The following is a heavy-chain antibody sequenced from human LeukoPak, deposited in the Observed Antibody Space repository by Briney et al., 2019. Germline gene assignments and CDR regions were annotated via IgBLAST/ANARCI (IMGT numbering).Heavy chain of an antibody. CDR3: ATDIVVVPAAKGPEYYFAY. CDR1: GGTFSSYA. D-gene: IGHD2-2*01. CDR2: IIPIFGTA. V-gene: IGHV1-69*13. J-gene: IGHJ4*02. Sequence: ASVKVSCKASGGTFSSYAISWVRQAPGQGLEWMGGIIPIFGTANNAQKFQGRVTITADESTSTAYMELSSLRSEDTAVYYCATDIVVVPAAKGPEYYFAYWGQGTLVTASS.